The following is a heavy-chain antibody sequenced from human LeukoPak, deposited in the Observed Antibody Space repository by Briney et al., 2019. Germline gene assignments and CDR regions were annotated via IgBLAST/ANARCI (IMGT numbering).Heavy chain of an antibody. Sequence: HPGGSLRLSCAASGFTFSSYWMHWVRQAPGKGLVWVSRINSDGSSTSYADSVKGRLTISRDNAKNTLYLQMNSLRAEDTAVYYCAREDYDILTGYSYYFDYWGQGTLVTVSS. CDR1: GFTFSSYW. J-gene: IGHJ4*02. CDR2: INSDGSST. CDR3: AREDYDILTGYSYYFDY. D-gene: IGHD3-9*01. V-gene: IGHV3-74*01.